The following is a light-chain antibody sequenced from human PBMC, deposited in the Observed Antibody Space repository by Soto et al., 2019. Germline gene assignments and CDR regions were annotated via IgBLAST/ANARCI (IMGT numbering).Light chain of an antibody. J-gene: IGKJ1*01. CDR1: QGISSW. CDR2: DAS. CDR3: QQYSTYPWT. Sequence: DIQMTQSPSTLSASVGDRVTITCRASQGISSWLARYQQKPGKAPKVLIFDASSLESGVPSRFSGSGSATEFTLTISSLQPDDFATYYCQQYSTYPWTFGQGTKVEIK. V-gene: IGKV1-5*01.